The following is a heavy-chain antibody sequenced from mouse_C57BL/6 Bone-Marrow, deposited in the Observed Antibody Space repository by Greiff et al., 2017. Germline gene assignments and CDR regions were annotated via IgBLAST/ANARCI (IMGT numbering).Heavy chain of an antibody. CDR1: GFNIKDDY. CDR2: IDPDIGAT. J-gene: IGHJ2*01. CDR3: SSFDGNYFDF. Sequence: VHVKQSGAELVRPGASVKLSCTASGFNIKDDYIHWVKQRPEQGLEWIGWIDPDIGATEYASKFQGKATITSDTSSNTAYLHLSSLTSEDTAVYYFSSFDGNYFDFWGQGTPLTVAS. D-gene: IGHD2-3*01. V-gene: IGHV14-4*01.